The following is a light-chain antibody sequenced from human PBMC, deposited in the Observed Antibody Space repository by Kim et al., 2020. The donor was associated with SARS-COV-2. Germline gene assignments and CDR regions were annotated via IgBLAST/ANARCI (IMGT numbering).Light chain of an antibody. Sequence: QSVLTQPPSASGTPGQRVTISCSGSSSNIGSNYVYWYQQLPGTAPQLLLYRNNQRPSGVPDRFSGSKSGASAALAISGVRSEDEADYYCAAWDDSLSGHWVFGGGTQLTVL. CDR1: SSNIGSNY. CDR2: RNN. J-gene: IGLJ3*02. CDR3: AAWDDSLSGHWV. V-gene: IGLV1-47*01.